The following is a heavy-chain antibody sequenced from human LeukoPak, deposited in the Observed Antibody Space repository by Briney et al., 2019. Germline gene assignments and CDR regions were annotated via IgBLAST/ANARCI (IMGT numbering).Heavy chain of an antibody. J-gene: IGHJ4*02. CDR3: ARETDGYCSGGSCSQPDY. CDR2: ISYDGSNK. CDR1: GFTFSSYG. D-gene: IGHD2-15*01. V-gene: IGHV3-30*03. Sequence: TGGSLRLSCAASGFTFSSYGMHWVRQAPGKGLEWVAVISYDGSNKYYADSVKGRFTISRDNSKNTLYLQMNSLRAEDTAVYYCARETDGYCSGGSCSQPDYWGQGTLVTVSS.